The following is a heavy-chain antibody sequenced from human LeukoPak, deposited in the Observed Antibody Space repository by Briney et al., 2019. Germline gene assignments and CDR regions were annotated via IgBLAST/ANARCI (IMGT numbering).Heavy chain of an antibody. V-gene: IGHV1-46*01. D-gene: IGHD3-10*01. J-gene: IGHJ4*02. CDR1: GYTFTSYY. Sequence: ASVKVSCKASGYTFTSYYIDWVRQAPGQGLEWMGIINPSGGRTTNAQKFQGRVTMTRDTSTSTVYMEMSGLRSEDTAVYYCRREGEYDVRKPGGDYWGQGTLVTVSS. CDR3: RREGEYDVRKPGGDY. CDR2: INPSGGRT.